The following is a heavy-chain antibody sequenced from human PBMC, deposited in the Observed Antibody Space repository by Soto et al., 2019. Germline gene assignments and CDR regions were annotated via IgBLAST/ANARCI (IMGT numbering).Heavy chain of an antibody. CDR3: ARGSYYDSSGYYGP. D-gene: IGHD3-22*01. CDR1: GGSISSGGYY. CDR2: IYYSGST. J-gene: IGHJ5*02. V-gene: IGHV4-31*03. Sequence: QVQLQESGPGLVKPSQTLSLTCTVSGGSISSGGYYRSWIRQHPGKGLEWIGYIYYSGSTYYNPSLKSRVTXXVXTXXNQFSLKLSSVTAADTAVYYCARGSYYDSSGYYGPWGQGTLVTVSS.